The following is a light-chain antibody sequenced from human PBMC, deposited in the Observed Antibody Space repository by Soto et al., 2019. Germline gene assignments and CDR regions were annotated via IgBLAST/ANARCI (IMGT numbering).Light chain of an antibody. CDR3: CSYATGSVYV. V-gene: IGLV2-14*01. CDR2: DVN. CDR1: SSDVGGYNY. J-gene: IGLJ1*01. Sequence: QSALTQPASVSGSPGQSITISCTGTSSDVGGYNYVSWYQQHPGKVPKLMMFDVNNRPSGVSNRFSGSKSGNTASLTIFGLQAEDEADYFCCSYATGSVYVFGTGTKLTVL.